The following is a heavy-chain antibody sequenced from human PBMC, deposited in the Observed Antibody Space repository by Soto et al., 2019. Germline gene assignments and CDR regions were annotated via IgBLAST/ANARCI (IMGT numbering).Heavy chain of an antibody. J-gene: IGHJ3*02. Sequence: QVQLQESGPGLVKPSQTLSLTCTVSGGSISSGGYYWSWIRQHPGKGLEWIGYIYYSGSTYYNPSLKGRVTISVDTSKNQFSLKLSSVTAADTAVYYCARESRDYGGNSGSFDIWGQGTMVTVSS. CDR3: ARESRDYGGNSGSFDI. V-gene: IGHV4-31*03. CDR2: IYYSGST. CDR1: GGSISSGGYY. D-gene: IGHD4-17*01.